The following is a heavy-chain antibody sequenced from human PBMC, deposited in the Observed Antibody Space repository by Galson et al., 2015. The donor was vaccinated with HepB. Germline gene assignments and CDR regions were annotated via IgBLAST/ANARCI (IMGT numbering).Heavy chain of an antibody. CDR1: GFTFSRYS. CDR2: IDSSSTYI. J-gene: IGHJ3*02. V-gene: IGHV3-21*01. Sequence: SLRLSCAASGFTFSRYSMNWVRQAPGKGLDWVSSIDSSSTYIYCADSVRGRFTISRHNAKNSLYLQMNSLRAEDTAVYYCARDESHGDGDAFDIWGQGTMVTVSS. D-gene: IGHD5-24*01. CDR3: ARDESHGDGDAFDI.